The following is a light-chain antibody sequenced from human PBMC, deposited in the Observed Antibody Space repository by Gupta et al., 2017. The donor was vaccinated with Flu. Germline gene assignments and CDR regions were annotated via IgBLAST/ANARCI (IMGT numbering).Light chain of an antibody. CDR2: GAS. CDR3: QQANSVPLT. V-gene: IGKV1-12*02. CDR1: QGVSSW. Sequence: DIQLTQSPSSLSASVGDRVTITCRANQGVSSWLAWYQQKPGKAPKLLIYGASSLQSGVPSRFSGSRSGTEFTLTISSLQPEDSAIYFCQQANSVPLTFGPGTKVDL. J-gene: IGKJ3*01.